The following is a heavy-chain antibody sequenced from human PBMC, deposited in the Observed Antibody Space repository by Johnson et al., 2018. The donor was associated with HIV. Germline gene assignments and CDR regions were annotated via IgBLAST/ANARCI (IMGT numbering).Heavy chain of an antibody. CDR2: IYSGGST. Sequence: VQLVESGGGLIQPGGSLRLSCAASGLTVSSNFMTWVRQAPGKGLEWVSVIYSGGSTYYADSVKGRFTISRDNSKNTLYLQMNSLRADDTAVYYCARGSTVTTLSGAFDIWGQGTLVTVSS. CDR1: GLTVSSNF. D-gene: IGHD4-11*01. J-gene: IGHJ3*02. CDR3: ARGSTVTTLSGAFDI. V-gene: IGHV3-53*01.